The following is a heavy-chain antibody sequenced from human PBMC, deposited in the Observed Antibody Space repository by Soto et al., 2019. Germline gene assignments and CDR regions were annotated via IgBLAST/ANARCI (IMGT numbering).Heavy chain of an antibody. Sequence: QVQLQESGPGLVKPSETLSLTCTVSGGSVSSGSYYWSWIRQPPGKGLEWIGYIYYSGSTNYNPSLKSRVTISVDTSKNQFSLKLSSVTAADTAVYYCARDRYYRSSSNPYYYGMDVWGQGTTVTVSS. CDR2: IYYSGST. CDR1: GGSVSSGSYY. CDR3: ARDRYYRSSSNPYYYGMDV. V-gene: IGHV4-61*01. D-gene: IGHD6-6*01. J-gene: IGHJ6*02.